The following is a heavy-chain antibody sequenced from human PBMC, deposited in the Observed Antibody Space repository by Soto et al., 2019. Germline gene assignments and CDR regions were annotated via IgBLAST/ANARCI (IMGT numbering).Heavy chain of an antibody. Sequence: SETLSLTCTVSGGSISRYYWGWIREPPGKGLEWIGYIYYSGSTNYNPSLKSRVTISVDTSKNQFSLKLSSVTAADTAVYYCAREGYSSSWYGSDNWFDPWGQGTLVTVSS. J-gene: IGHJ5*02. CDR3: AREGYSSSWYGSDNWFDP. CDR1: GGSISRYY. D-gene: IGHD6-13*01. V-gene: IGHV4-59*01. CDR2: IYYSGST.